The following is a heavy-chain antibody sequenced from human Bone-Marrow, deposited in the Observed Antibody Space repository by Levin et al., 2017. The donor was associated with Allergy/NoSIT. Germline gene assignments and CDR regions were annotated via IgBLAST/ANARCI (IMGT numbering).Heavy chain of an antibody. CDR1: GGTFSTYA. J-gene: IGHJ6*02. V-gene: IGHV1-69*06. D-gene: IGHD2-15*01. Sequence: KISCKASGGTFSTYAISWVRQAPGQGLEWMGWIIPIFGTTNYAQKFQGRVTITADTSTSTAYMELNSLISEDTAVYYCGRCYDGDSYYYDMDVWGQGTAVTVSS. CDR2: IIPIFGTT. CDR3: GRCYDGDSYYYDMDV.